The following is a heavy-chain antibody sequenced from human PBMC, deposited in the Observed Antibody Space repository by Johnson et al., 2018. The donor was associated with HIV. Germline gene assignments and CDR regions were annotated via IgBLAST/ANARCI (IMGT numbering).Heavy chain of an antibody. CDR2: ISYDGSNK. CDR1: GFTFSSYA. CDR3: AKGERGYSSSSDAFDI. J-gene: IGHJ3*02. Sequence: QVQLVESGGGVVRPGGSLRVSCAASGFTFSSYAMHWVRQAPGKGLEWVAVISYDGSNKYYADSVKGRFTISRDNSKNTLYLQMNSLRDEDTAVYYCAKGERGYSSSSDAFDIWGQGTMVTVSS. V-gene: IGHV3-30-3*01. D-gene: IGHD6-6*01.